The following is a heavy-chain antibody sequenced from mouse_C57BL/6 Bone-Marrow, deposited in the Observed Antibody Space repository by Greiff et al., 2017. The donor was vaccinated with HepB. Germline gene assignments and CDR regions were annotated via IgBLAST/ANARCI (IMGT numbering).Heavy chain of an antibody. Sequence: EVQLQQSGPELVKPGASVKISCKASGYSFTDYNMNWVKQSNGKSLEWIGVINPNYGPTSYNEKFKGKATLTVDQSSSTSSMQLNSLTSEDSAVYYCAVTTVVVDWYFDVWGTGTTVTVSS. CDR3: AVTTVVVDWYFDV. CDR1: GYSFTDYN. V-gene: IGHV1-39*01. CDR2: INPNYGPT. D-gene: IGHD1-1*01. J-gene: IGHJ1*03.